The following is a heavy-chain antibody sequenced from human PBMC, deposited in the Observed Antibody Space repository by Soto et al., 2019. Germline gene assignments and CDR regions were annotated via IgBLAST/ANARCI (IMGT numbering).Heavy chain of an antibody. CDR2: FIPSFPAP. CDR1: GGTIKTYT. CDR3: ATGAVVPSFPSGLDT. Sequence: VQFVQSGAELKKPGSSVRVSCRASGGTIKTYTLSWVRQAPGQGLEWMGAFIPSFPAPNFAQRFKGRLTLTADASTNTGFMALRGLRPEDTAVYFCATGAVVPSFPSGLDTWGQGTHVIVSS. V-gene: IGHV1-69*12. J-gene: IGHJ5*02. D-gene: IGHD2-21*01.